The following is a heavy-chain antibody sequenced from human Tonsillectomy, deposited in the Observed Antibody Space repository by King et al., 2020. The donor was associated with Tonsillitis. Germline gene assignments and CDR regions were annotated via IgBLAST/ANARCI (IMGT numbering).Heavy chain of an antibody. J-gene: IGHJ4*02. CDR3: ARQNPGSGWNTFFAS. CDR1: GGSISSGGYS. D-gene: IGHD6-19*01. Sequence: LQLQESGSGLVKPSQTLSLTCAVSGGSISSGGYSWSWIRQPPGKGLEWIGYIYHSGSTYYNPSLKRRVTISVDRYKNQFSLQLSSVTAADTAGYYCARQNPGSGWNTFFASWGQGTLVTVSS. CDR2: IYHSGST. V-gene: IGHV4-30-2*01.